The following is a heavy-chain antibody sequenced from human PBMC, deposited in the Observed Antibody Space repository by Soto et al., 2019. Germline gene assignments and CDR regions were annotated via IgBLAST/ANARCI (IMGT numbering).Heavy chain of an antibody. D-gene: IGHD3-16*01. CDR3: ASQSTYTLDY. Sequence: VQLVESGGGLIQPGGSLRLSCAASEFTVSSNHMSWVRQAPGKGLEWVSVIYSGGSTYYADSVKGRFTISRDHSENTLYLQMNSLRAEDTAFYFCASQSTYTLDYWGQGTLVTVSS. V-gene: IGHV3-53*01. CDR2: IYSGGST. J-gene: IGHJ4*02. CDR1: EFTVSSNH.